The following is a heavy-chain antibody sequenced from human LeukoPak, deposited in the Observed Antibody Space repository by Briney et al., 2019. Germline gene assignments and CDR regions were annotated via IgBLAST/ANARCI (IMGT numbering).Heavy chain of an antibody. CDR1: GFTFSSYA. CDR3: ARRAGGMVV. J-gene: IGHJ6*02. CDR2: ISYDGSNK. Sequence: GRSLRLSCAASGFTFSSYAMHWVRQAPGKGLEWVAVISYDGSNKYYADSVKGRFTISRDNSKNTLYLQMNSLRAEDTAVYYCARRAGGMVVSGQGNTVSVSS. V-gene: IGHV3-30*04.